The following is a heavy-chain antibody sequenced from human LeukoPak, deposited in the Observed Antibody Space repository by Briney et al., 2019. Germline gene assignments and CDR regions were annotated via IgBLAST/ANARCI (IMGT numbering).Heavy chain of an antibody. D-gene: IGHD5-18*01. V-gene: IGHV1-46*01. CDR1: GYTFTSYY. J-gene: IGHJ4*02. Sequence: ASVKVSCKASGYTFTSYYVHWVRQAPGQGLEWMGIINPSGGSTSYAQKFQGRVTMTRDMSTSTVYMELSSLRSEDTAVYYCARVVKHSYGSGGFDYWGQGTLVTVSS. CDR3: ARVVKHSYGSGGFDY. CDR2: INPSGGST.